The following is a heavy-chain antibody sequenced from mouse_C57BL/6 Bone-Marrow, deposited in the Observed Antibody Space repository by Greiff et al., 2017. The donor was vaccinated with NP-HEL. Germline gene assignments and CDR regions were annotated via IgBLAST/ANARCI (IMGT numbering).Heavy chain of an antibody. CDR2: INYDGSST. Sequence: DVMLVESEGGLVQPGRSMKLSCTASGFTFSDYYMAWVRQVPEKGLEWVANINYDGSSTYYLDSLKSRFIISSDNAKNILYLQKSSLKSEDTATYYCARETLSSYLYWYFDVWGTGTTVTVSS. CDR1: GFTFSDYY. J-gene: IGHJ1*03. D-gene: IGHD1-1*01. CDR3: ARETLSSYLYWYFDV. V-gene: IGHV5-16*01.